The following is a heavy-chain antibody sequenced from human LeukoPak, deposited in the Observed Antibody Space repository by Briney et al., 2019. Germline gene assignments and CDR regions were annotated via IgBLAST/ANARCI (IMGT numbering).Heavy chain of an antibody. V-gene: IGHV4-39*01. CDR2: IYYSGST. Sequence: SETLSLTCTVSGGSISSSSYYWGWIRQPPGKGLEWIGSIYYSGSTYYNPSLKSRVTISVNTSKNQFSLKLSSVTAADTAVYYCASPFDFWSGYFGYWGQGTLVTVSS. CDR3: ASPFDFWSGYFGY. D-gene: IGHD3-3*01. CDR1: GGSISSSSYY. J-gene: IGHJ4*02.